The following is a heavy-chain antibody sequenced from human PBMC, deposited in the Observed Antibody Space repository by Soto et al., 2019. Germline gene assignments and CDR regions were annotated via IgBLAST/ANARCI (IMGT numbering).Heavy chain of an antibody. CDR1: GFDFSSNS. CDR3: TKWSGFGDA. V-gene: IGHV3-23*01. J-gene: IGHJ5*02. CDR2: ISATGDKT. Sequence: PGGSLRLSCAASGFDFSSNSMTRVRQAPGKGLEWVSGISATGDKTFYLDSVRGRFTVSRDIYKNILYLHMSSLRAEDTAVYYCTKWSGFGDAWGQGTLVTVSS. D-gene: IGHD3-10*01.